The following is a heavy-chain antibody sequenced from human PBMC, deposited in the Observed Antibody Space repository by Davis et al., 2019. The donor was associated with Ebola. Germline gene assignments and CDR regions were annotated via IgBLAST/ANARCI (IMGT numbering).Heavy chain of an antibody. CDR3: ARAIGGYSGWFDP. V-gene: IGHV4-34*01. J-gene: IGHJ5*02. CDR1: GGSFSGYY. D-gene: IGHD4-23*01. Sequence: GSLRLSCAVYGGSFSGYYWSWIRQPPGKGLEWIGEINHSGSTNYNPSLKSRVTISVDTSKNQFSLKLSSVTAADTAVYYCARAIGGYSGWFDPWGQGTLVTVSS. CDR2: INHSGST.